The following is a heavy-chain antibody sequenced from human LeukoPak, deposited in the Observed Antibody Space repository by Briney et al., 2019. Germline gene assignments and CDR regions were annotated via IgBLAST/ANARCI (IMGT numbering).Heavy chain of an antibody. Sequence: GGSLRLSCAASGFTFSIYCMQWVRHDPGRGLVWVSCIMVDGTATTYADSVEGRFTISRDNAKNTLYLEMNSMRAEDTAVYYCARSCGSDCYHEVPGDYWGQGTLVTVSS. CDR2: IMVDGTAT. V-gene: IGHV3-74*03. CDR3: ARSCGSDCYHEVPGDY. J-gene: IGHJ4*02. D-gene: IGHD2-21*02. CDR1: GFTFSIYC.